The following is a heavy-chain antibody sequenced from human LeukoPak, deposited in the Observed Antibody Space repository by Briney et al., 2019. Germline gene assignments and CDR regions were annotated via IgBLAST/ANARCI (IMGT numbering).Heavy chain of an antibody. CDR2: ITPNSGGT. CDR3: ARASHGDFWSCSYFDY. J-gene: IGHJ4*02. CDR1: GYTFTGYY. D-gene: IGHD3-3*01. Sequence: ASVKVSCKASGYTFTGYYMHWVRQAPGQGLEWMGWITPNSGGTNYAQKFQGMVTMTRNTSISTAYMELSRLRSDDTAVYYCARASHGDFWSCSYFDYWGQGTLVTVSS. V-gene: IGHV1-2*02.